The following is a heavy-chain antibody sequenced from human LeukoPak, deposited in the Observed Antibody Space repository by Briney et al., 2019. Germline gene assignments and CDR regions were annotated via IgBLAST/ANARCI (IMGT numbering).Heavy chain of an antibody. V-gene: IGHV3-66*02. CDR1: GFTFSTYT. CDR3: ARGRLAVTKRLYNWFDP. J-gene: IGHJ5*02. Sequence: GGSLRLSCAASGFTFSTYTMNWVRQAPGKGLEWVSVIYSGGSTYYADSVKGRFTVSRDNSKNTLYLQMNSLRAEDTAVYYCARGRLAVTKRLYNWFDPWGQGTLVTVSS. CDR2: IYSGGST. D-gene: IGHD4-17*01.